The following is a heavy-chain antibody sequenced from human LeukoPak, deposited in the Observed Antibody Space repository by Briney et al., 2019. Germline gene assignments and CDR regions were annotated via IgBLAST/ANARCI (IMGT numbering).Heavy chain of an antibody. D-gene: IGHD6-19*01. CDR2: LYSAGST. V-gene: IGHV3-53*01. CDR3: ASGGDPQWLEHGDY. CDR1: GFSVSSNY. Sequence: AGGSLRLSCAASGFSVSSNYMIGVRQAPGKGLEWVSVLYSAGSTYFADSVKGRFTISRDNSKNTLYLQMNSLKPEDTAVYYCASGGDPQWLEHGDYWGQGTLVTVSS. J-gene: IGHJ4*02.